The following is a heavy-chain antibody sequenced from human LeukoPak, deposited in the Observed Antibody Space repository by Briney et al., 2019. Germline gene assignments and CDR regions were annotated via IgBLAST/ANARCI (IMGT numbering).Heavy chain of an antibody. CDR2: ISASGGST. Sequence: TGGSLRLSCAVSGFTFISYAMSWVRQAPGKGLEWVSVISASGGSTYYANSVKGRFTISRDNSKNTLYLQMNSLRAEDTAVYHCANGAYSGYDPVDYWGQGTLVTVSS. CDR3: ANGAYSGYDPVDY. J-gene: IGHJ4*02. CDR1: GFTFISYA. V-gene: IGHV3-23*01. D-gene: IGHD5-12*01.